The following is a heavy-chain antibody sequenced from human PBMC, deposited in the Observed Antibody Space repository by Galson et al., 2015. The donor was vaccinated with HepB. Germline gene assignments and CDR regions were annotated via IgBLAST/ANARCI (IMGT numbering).Heavy chain of an antibody. Sequence: SLRLSCAASGFTFSSYAMSWVRQAPGKGLECVSAISGSGGSTYYADSVKGRFTISRDNYKNTMYLQMNSLRAEDAAVYYCARGDYYDSSGPTLGGFDYWGQGTLVTVSS. D-gene: IGHD3-22*01. CDR1: GFTFSSYA. J-gene: IGHJ4*02. CDR2: ISGSGGST. CDR3: ARGDYYDSSGPTLGGFDY. V-gene: IGHV3-23*01.